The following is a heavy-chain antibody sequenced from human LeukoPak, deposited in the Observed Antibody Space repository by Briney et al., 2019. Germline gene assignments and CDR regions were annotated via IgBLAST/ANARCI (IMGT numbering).Heavy chain of an antibody. CDR3: ARAKTQVNWFDP. CDR2: IYYSGST. V-gene: IGHV4-30-4*01. J-gene: IGHJ5*02. CDR1: GGSISSGDYY. Sequence: SETLSLTCTVSGGSISSGDYYWSWIRQPPGKGLEWIGYIYYSGSTYYNPSLKGRVTISVDTSKNQFSLKLSSVTAADTAVYYCARAKTQVNWFDPWGQGTLVTVSS.